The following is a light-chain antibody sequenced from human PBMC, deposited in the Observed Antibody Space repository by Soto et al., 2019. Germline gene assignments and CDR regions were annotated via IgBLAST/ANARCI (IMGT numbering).Light chain of an antibody. Sequence: EIVMTQSPATLSVSAGERATLSCRASQSVGNNLAWYQHKPGQAPRLLIHGASTKATGIPARFSGSGSGTEFSLTISSLQSEDFAVYYCQHQSSWPRTFCQGTRVEIK. CDR3: QHQSSWPRT. CDR1: QSVGNN. J-gene: IGKJ1*01. CDR2: GAS. V-gene: IGKV3-15*01.